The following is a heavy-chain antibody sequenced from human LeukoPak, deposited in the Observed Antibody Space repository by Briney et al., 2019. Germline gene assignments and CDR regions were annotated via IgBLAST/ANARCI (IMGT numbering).Heavy chain of an antibody. J-gene: IGHJ4*02. Sequence: SQTLSLTRTYTVGSISRGSYSRSWIRQPAGKGLEWIGPIYTTGSTNYNPSLKCRGTMTVDASKNHLSPKLSSVTAADTAVYYCARLFNDILHYWGQGTLVTVSS. CDR1: VGSISRGSYS. D-gene: IGHD1-1*01. CDR2: IYTTGST. V-gene: IGHV4-61*02. CDR3: ARLFNDILHY.